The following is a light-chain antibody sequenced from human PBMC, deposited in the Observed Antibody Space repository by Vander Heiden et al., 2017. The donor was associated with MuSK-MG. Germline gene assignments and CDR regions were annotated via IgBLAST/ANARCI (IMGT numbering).Light chain of an antibody. V-gene: IGKV1-33*01. J-gene: IGKJ4*01. CDR3: QQYDNLPLT. CDR2: DAS. Sequence: DIEMAQSPYSVSASVGDRVTLTCQASQVSSNYLNWYQQKPGKAPTLLIYDASSLETGIPSRFSGSGSRTDFTFTISSLEPEDFAIYYCQQYDNLPLTFGRGTKVEIK. CDR1: QVSSNY.